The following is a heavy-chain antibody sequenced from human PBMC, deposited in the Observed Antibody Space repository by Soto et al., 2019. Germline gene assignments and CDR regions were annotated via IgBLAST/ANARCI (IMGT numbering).Heavy chain of an antibody. D-gene: IGHD2-2*01. Sequence: QVQLVESGGGVVQPGRSLRLSCAASGFTFSSYGMHWVRQAPGKGLKWVAVISYDGSNKYYADSVKGRFAISRDNSKNTLYLQMNSLRAEDTAVYYGARDSPEGIVVVPAAIPFDSWGQGSLVTVSS. CDR2: ISYDGSNK. CDR1: GFTFSSYG. J-gene: IGHJ4*02. CDR3: ARDSPEGIVVVPAAIPFDS. V-gene: IGHV3-30*09.